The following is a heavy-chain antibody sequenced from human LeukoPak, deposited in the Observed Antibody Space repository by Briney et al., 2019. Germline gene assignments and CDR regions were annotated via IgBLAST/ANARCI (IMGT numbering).Heavy chain of an antibody. CDR3: ARDRHKYNYDGSGYPPY. J-gene: IGHJ4*02. CDR2: INPNSGGT. V-gene: IGHV1-2*02. D-gene: IGHD3-22*01. Sequence: ASVSVSFKASGYSFTVYYMQWVRQAPGQGLGWMGWINPNSGGTNYAQKFQGRVTMTRDTSITTAYMELSRLRSDDTAVYYCARDRHKYNYDGSGYPPYWGQGTLVTVSS. CDR1: GYSFTVYY.